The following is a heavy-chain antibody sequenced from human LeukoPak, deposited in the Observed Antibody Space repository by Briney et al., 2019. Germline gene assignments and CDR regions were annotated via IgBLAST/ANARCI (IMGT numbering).Heavy chain of an antibody. Sequence: GRSLRLSCAASGFTFSSYWMSWVRQAPGKGLEWVANIKQDGSEKYYVDSVRGRFTISRDNAKNSLYLQMNSLRAEDTAVYYCARVRQYYGSGSYFEDYWGQGTLVTVSS. CDR3: ARVRQYYGSGSYFEDY. V-gene: IGHV3-7*01. CDR2: IKQDGSEK. CDR1: GFTFSSYW. J-gene: IGHJ4*02. D-gene: IGHD3-10*01.